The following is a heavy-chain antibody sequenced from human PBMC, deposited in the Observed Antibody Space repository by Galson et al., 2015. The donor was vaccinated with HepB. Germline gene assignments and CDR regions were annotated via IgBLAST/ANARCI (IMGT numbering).Heavy chain of an antibody. J-gene: IGHJ5*02. CDR2: INPSGGST. CDR1: GYTFTNYY. CDR3: ARGPMRGWFDP. Sequence: SVKVSCKASGYTFTNYYIHWVRQAPGQGLEWMGIINPSGGSTSYAQKFQGRVTMTRDTSTSTVYMELSSLRSEDTAVYYCARGPMRGWFDPWGQGTLVTVSS. V-gene: IGHV1-46*03. D-gene: IGHD3-10*01.